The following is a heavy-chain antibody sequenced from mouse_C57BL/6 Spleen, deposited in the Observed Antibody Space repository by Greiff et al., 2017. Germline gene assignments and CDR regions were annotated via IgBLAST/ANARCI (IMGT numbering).Heavy chain of an antibody. V-gene: IGHV1-22*01. J-gene: IGHJ3*01. Sequence: VQLQQSGPELVKPGASVKMSCKASGYTFTDYNMHWVKQSHGKSLEWIGYINPNNGGTSYNQKFKGKATLTVNKSSSTAYMELRSLTSEDSAVYYCARATSYYSNPFAYWGQGTLVTVSA. CDR1: GYTFTDYN. D-gene: IGHD2-5*01. CDR3: ARATSYYSNPFAY. CDR2: INPNNGGT.